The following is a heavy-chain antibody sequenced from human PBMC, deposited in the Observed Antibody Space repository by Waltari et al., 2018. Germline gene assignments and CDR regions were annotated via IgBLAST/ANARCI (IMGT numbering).Heavy chain of an antibody. CDR2: VARGDGQK. CDR3: HLLGRNIVLAGASPSNYSYRDV. J-gene: IGHJ6*03. CDR1: RYTLSGFS. D-gene: IGHD2-15*01. V-gene: IGHV1-24*01. Sequence: QVQVVQSGAEAMKPGASVKVSCKVSRYTLSGFSIHWVRQPRGKGLEWIGGVARGDGQKTSARKFRGRITMPADTSTDTAYMELSILRSEDTGVYYCHLLGRNIVLAGASPSNYSYRDVWGRGTSVTVSS.